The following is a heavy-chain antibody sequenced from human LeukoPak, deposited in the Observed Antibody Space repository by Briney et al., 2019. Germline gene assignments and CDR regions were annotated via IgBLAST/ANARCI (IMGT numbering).Heavy chain of an antibody. V-gene: IGHV3-30-3*01. CDR2: ISSDGINK. CDR3: ARDHQWTIATSWFADN. J-gene: IGHJ4*02. D-gene: IGHD2-2*01. CDR1: GFTFSSYA. Sequence: GGSLRLSCAASGFTFSSYAMHWVRQAPGKGLEWLAIISSDGINKNYADSVKGRFTISRDNSKNTLYLQMNSLRIDDTAVYYCARDHQWTIATSWFADNWGQGTLVTVSS.